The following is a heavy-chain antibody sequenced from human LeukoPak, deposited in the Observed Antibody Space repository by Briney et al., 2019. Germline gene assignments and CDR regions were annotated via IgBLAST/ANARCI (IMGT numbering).Heavy chain of an antibody. CDR2: ISSSSSYI. V-gene: IGHV3-21*01. J-gene: IGHJ4*02. D-gene: IGHD5-18*01. CDR3: ARGTGYTEGY. Sequence: GGSLRLSCVASGFTFSSYSMNWVRQAPGKGLEWVSSISSSSSYIYYADSVKGRFTISRDNAKTSLYLQMNSLRAEDTAVYFCARGTGYTEGYWGQGTLVTVSS. CDR1: GFTFSSYS.